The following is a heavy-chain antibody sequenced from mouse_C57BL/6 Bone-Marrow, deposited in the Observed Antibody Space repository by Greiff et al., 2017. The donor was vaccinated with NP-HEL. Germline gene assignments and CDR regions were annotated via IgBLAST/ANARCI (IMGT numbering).Heavy chain of an antibody. D-gene: IGHD2-3*01. CDR2: IDPETGGT. CDR3: TRGDGYPYYAMDY. J-gene: IGHJ4*01. Sequence: QVQLKESGAELVRPGASVTLSCKASGYTFTDYEMHWVKQTPVHGLEWIGAIDPETGGTAYNQKFKGKAILTADKASSTAYMELRSLTSEDSAVYYCTRGDGYPYYAMDYWGQGTSVTVSS. CDR1: GYTFTDYE. V-gene: IGHV1-15*01.